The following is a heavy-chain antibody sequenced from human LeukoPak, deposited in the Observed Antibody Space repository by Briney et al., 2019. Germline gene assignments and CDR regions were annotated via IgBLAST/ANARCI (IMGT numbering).Heavy chain of an antibody. J-gene: IGHJ4*02. CDR1: GFTFTTYA. Sequence: PGGSLRLSCAASGFTFTTYAMGWVRQAPGEGLEWVSSIKGGGGDPFYADSVRGRFTISRDKSKNTLYLQLNSLRVEDTAVYSCAQGGHDFNPFYCWGQGTLVTVSS. CDR3: AQGGHDFNPFYC. D-gene: IGHD2-21*02. V-gene: IGHV3-23*01. CDR2: IKGGGGDP.